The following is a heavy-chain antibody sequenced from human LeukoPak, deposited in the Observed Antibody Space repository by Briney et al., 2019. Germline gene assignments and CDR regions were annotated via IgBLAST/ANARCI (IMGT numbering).Heavy chain of an antibody. CDR3: ARQTAALWSDNYYYMDV. CDR1: GFSISSSNYY. CDR2: ISTIGIT. Sequence: PSETLSLTCTVSGFSISSSNYYWSWIRQPAGGGLEWIGRISTIGITDYNPSLISRVTISVDTSRTQFSLKLSSVTAADTAVYYCARQTAALWSDNYYYMDVWGKGTTVTVSS. D-gene: IGHD2-21*01. V-gene: IGHV4-61*02. J-gene: IGHJ6*03.